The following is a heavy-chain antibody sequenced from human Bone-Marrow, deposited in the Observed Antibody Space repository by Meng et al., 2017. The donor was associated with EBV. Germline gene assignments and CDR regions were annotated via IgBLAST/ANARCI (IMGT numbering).Heavy chain of an antibody. Sequence: QVQLVVSGXGVVQPGRALRPFCAASGFTFSRYSMHWVRQAPGKGLEWVSDISFDGSNKYYADSVKGRFTISRDNSKNTLYLQMNSLRVEDTAVYYCARDRSPGYSSGWFYDWGQGTLVTVSS. J-gene: IGHJ5*02. CDR2: ISFDGSNK. CDR3: ARDRSPGYSSGWFYD. V-gene: IGHV3-30-3*01. D-gene: IGHD6-19*01. CDR1: GFTFSRYS.